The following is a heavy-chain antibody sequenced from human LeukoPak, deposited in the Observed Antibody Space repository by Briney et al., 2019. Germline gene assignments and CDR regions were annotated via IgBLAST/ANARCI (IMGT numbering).Heavy chain of an antibody. Sequence: GGSLRLSCAASGFTFSSYAMNWVRQAPGKGLEWVSTISGSGGRTFSADSAKGRFTISRDNSKNTLYLQMNSLRVEDTAVYYCAQYFDGTGYYHFDFWGQGTLVTVSS. CDR1: GFTFSSYA. V-gene: IGHV3-23*01. CDR2: ISGSGGRT. D-gene: IGHD3-22*01. J-gene: IGHJ4*02. CDR3: AQYFDGTGYYHFDF.